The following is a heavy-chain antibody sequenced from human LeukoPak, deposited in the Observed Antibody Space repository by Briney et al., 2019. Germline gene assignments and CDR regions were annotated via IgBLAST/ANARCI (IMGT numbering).Heavy chain of an antibody. CDR2: IRYDGSNK. V-gene: IGHV3-30*02. CDR3: AKERDTAMVTIDY. CDR1: GFTFSSYG. J-gene: IGHJ4*02. Sequence: PGGSLRLSCAASGFTFSSYGMHWVRQAPGKGLEWVAFIRYDGSNKYYADSVKGRFTISRDNSKNTLYLQMNSLRAEYTAVYYCAKERDTAMVTIDYWGQGTLVTVSS. D-gene: IGHD5-18*01.